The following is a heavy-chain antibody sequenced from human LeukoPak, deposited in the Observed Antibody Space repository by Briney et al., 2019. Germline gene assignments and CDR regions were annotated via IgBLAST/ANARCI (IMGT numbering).Heavy chain of an antibody. D-gene: IGHD6-13*01. V-gene: IGHV3-21*01. J-gene: IGHJ4*02. Sequence: GGSLRVSCAASGFTFSSYSMNWVRQAPGKGLEWVSSISSSSSYIYYADSVKGRFTISRDNAKNSLYLQMNSLRAEDTAVYYCARGRGSSWQGSDYFDYWGQGTLVTVSS. CDR3: ARGRGSSWQGSDYFDY. CDR1: GFTFSSYS. CDR2: ISSSSSYI.